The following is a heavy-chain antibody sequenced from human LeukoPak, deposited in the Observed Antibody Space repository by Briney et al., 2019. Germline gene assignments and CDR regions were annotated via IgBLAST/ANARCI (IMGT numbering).Heavy chain of an antibody. J-gene: IGHJ4*02. Sequence: GGSLRLSCAASGFTFSSYAMIWVRQAPGKGLQWVSTLSGSGLSAYYADSVKGRFTISRDNSKTTLFLQMNSLSAEDTAVYYCAKVADSSSWYFGFDSWGQGTLVTVSS. V-gene: IGHV3-23*01. CDR2: LSGSGLSA. CDR3: AKVADSSSWYFGFDS. D-gene: IGHD6-13*01. CDR1: GFTFSSYA.